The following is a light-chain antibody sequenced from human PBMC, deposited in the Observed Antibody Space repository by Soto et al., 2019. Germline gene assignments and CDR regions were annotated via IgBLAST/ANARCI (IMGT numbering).Light chain of an antibody. CDR3: QQYRSSSYT. V-gene: IGKV3-20*01. J-gene: IGKJ2*01. CDR1: QSVSSSY. CDR2: GAS. Sequence: EIVLTQSPGTLSLSPGERATHSCRASQSVSSSYLAWYQQKPGQAPTLLIYGASSRATGIPDRFSGSGSGTDFTLTISRLEPEDFAVYYCQQYRSSSYTFGQGTKLEIK.